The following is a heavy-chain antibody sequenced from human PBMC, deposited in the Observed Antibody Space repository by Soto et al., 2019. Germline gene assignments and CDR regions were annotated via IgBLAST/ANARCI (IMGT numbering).Heavy chain of an antibody. CDR3: AKMSAPITMVRGVLDY. D-gene: IGHD3-10*01. V-gene: IGHV3-30*18. J-gene: IGHJ4*02. CDR2: ISYDGKTK. Sequence: DLEESGGGVVQPGGSPRLSCEATEFAFANFAMHWVRQAPGMGLEWVAGISYDGKTKYYGDSVTGRFTISRDNSRNTLYLQMSGLKPEDTALYYCAKMSAPITMVRGVLDYWGQGTLVTISS. CDR1: EFAFANFA.